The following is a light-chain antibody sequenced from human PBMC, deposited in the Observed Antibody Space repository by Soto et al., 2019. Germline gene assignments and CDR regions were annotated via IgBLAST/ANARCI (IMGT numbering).Light chain of an antibody. CDR2: DAS. J-gene: IGKJ4*01. V-gene: IGKV3-20*01. CDR1: QSVSSY. Sequence: EIVLTQSPGTLSLSPGERATLSCRASQSVSSYLAWYQQKPGQAPRLLIYDASNRATGIPARFSGSGSGTDFTLTISRLEPEDFAVYYCHQYGSSPLTFGGGTKGDIK. CDR3: HQYGSSPLT.